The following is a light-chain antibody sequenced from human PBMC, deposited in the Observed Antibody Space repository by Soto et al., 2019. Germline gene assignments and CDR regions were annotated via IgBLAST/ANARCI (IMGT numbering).Light chain of an antibody. CDR2: AAS. CDR3: QQYGYSPIT. V-gene: IGKV3-20*01. CDR1: QSVSSSH. J-gene: IGKJ5*01. Sequence: EFVITQSPGPLSLSPGERATLCCRASQSVSSSHLAWYQHKPGQAPRLLIYAASSRATGSPDRFSGGGSGTDFTLTISRLEPEDFAVYYCQQYGYSPITFGQGTRLEIK.